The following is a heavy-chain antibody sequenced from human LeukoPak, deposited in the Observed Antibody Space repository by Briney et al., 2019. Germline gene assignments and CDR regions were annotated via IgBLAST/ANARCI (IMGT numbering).Heavy chain of an antibody. V-gene: IGHV4-39*07. CDR3: ARDLKRDRTR. D-gene: IGHD1-1*01. Sequence: SETLSLTCTVSGGSISSSSYYWGWIRQPPGKGLEWIGSIYYSGSTYYNPSLKSRVTISVDTSKNQFSLKLSSVTAADTAVYYCARDLKRDRTRWGQGTLVTVSS. CDR1: GGSISSSSYY. J-gene: IGHJ4*02. CDR2: IYYSGST.